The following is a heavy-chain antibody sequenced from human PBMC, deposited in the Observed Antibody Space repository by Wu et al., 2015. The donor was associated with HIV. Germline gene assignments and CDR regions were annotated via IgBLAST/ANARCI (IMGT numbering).Heavy chain of an antibody. CDR3: ARWKRLSNYYYYMDV. J-gene: IGHJ6*03. Sequence: QVQLVQSGAEVKKPGSSVKISCKASGGTSSSYPISWVRQAPGQGLEWMGGIIPIFGATNYAQKFQDRVTITADESTSTAYMELSSLRSEDTAVYYCARWKRLSNYYYYMDVWGKGTTVTVSS. CDR2: IIPIFGAT. CDR1: GGTSSSYP. D-gene: IGHD1-1*01. V-gene: IGHV1-69*12.